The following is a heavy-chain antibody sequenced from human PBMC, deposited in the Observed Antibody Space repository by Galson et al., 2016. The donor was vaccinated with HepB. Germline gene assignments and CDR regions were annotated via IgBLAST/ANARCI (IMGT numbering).Heavy chain of an antibody. Sequence: DSVKGRFTISRDNAKSSVSLQMNSLRAEDTAVYYCARAGTVAAAEYWGQGTLVTVSS. D-gene: IGHD6-19*01. CDR3: ARAGTVAAAEY. J-gene: IGHJ4*02. V-gene: IGHV3-21*01.